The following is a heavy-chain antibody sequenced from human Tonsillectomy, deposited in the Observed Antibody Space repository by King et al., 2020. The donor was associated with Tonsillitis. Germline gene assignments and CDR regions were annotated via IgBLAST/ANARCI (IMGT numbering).Heavy chain of an antibody. CDR2: ISGSSGTT. Sequence: VQLVESGGGLVQPGGSLRLSCATSGFTFRSYAMSWVRQAPGKGLEWVSGISGSSGTTYYADSVKGRFTMSRDNSKNTHYLQMNSLRVDDTAVYYCAKAEQQLVHVEYFQEWGQGTLVTVSS. CDR1: GFTFRSYA. V-gene: IGHV3-23*04. J-gene: IGHJ1*01. CDR3: AKAEQQLVHVEYFQE. D-gene: IGHD6-13*01.